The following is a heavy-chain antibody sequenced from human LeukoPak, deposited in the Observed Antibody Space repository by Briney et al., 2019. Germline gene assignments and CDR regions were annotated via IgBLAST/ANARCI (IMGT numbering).Heavy chain of an antibody. V-gene: IGHV3-53*01. CDR3: ARTDGTAPAEDFQH. D-gene: IGHD2-21*02. CDR1: EFSVSSNY. Sequence: PGGSLRLSCAASEFSVSSNYMSWVRQAPGKGLEWVSVIYSGGSTYYADSVKGRFTISRDNSKNTLYLQMKSLRAEDTAVYYCARTDGTAPAEDFQHWGQGTLVTVSP. J-gene: IGHJ1*01. CDR2: IYSGGST.